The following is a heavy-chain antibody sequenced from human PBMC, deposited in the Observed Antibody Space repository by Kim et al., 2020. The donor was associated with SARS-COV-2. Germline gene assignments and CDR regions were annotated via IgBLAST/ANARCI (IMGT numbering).Heavy chain of an antibody. D-gene: IGHD4-17*01. Sequence: YADSVKGRFTISRDNSKTTLYLQMNSLRAEDTAVYYCARDRPVTDDAFDIWGQGTMVTVSS. CDR3: ARDRPVTDDAFDI. J-gene: IGHJ3*02. V-gene: IGHV3-33*01.